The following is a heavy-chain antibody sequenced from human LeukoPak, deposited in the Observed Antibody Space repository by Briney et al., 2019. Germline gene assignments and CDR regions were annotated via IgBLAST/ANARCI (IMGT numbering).Heavy chain of an antibody. CDR3: ARGLLNFGVVIEYYYYMDV. V-gene: IGHV4-39*07. Sequence: SETLSLTCTVSGGSISSSSYYWGWIRQPPGKGLEWIGSIYYSGSTYYNPSLKSRVTISEDTSKNQFSLKLNSVTPEDTAVYYCARGLLNFGVVIEYYYYMDVWGKGTTVTVSS. CDR1: GGSISSSSYY. D-gene: IGHD3-3*01. J-gene: IGHJ6*03. CDR2: IYYSGST.